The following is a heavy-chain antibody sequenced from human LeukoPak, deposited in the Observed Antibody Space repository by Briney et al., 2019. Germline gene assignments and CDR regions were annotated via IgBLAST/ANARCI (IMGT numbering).Heavy chain of an antibody. CDR2: ISNDGTTK. D-gene: IGHD1-26*01. V-gene: IGHV3-30-3*01. CDR3: AVGLTI. CDR1: GFTFDNYA. Sequence: GGTLRLSCAASGFTFDNYAMHWVRQAPGKGLEWVALISNDGTTKYYADSVKGRFTMSRDNSKSTVYLQVDGLRAEDTAVYYGAVGLTIWGQGTMVTVSS. J-gene: IGHJ3*02.